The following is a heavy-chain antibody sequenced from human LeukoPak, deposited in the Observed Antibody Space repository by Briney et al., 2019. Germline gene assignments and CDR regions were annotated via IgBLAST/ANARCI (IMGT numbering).Heavy chain of an antibody. CDR2: IYYGGST. CDR3: ARDGSSSSPNYYYGMDV. V-gene: IGHV4-39*07. D-gene: IGHD6-6*01. CDR1: GXSFTSSSYY. J-gene: IGHJ6*02. Sequence: SETLSLTSTVSGXSFTSSSYYWGWIRQPPGKGLEWIGSIYYGGSTYYNPSLKSRVTISVDTSKNQFSLKLSSVTAADTAVYYCARDGSSSSPNYYYGMDVWGQGTTVTVSS.